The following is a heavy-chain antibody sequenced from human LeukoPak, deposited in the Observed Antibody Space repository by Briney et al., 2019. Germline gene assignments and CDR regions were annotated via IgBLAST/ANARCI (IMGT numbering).Heavy chain of an antibody. CDR3: ASEVGYYYDSSGYPGAFDI. J-gene: IGHJ3*02. Sequence: PSETLSLTCAVYGGSFTRHQWSWIRQPPGKGLEWIGAINDGGSTNYNPSLKSRVTISVDTSKNQFSLKLSSVTAADTAVYYCASEVGYYYDSSGYPGAFDIWGQGTMVTVSS. D-gene: IGHD3-22*01. CDR1: GGSFTRHQ. CDR2: INDGGST. V-gene: IGHV4-34*01.